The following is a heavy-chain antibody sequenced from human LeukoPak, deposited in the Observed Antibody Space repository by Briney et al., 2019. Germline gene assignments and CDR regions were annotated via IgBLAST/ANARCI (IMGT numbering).Heavy chain of an antibody. CDR3: ARGSSAPDY. CDR1: GFTFSSFA. V-gene: IGHV3-23*01. D-gene: IGHD1-26*01. CDR2: ISNSGGNT. Sequence: TGGSLRLSCAASGFTFSSFAMSWVRQAPGKGLEWVSTISNSGGNTYYADSVKGRFTISRDNSKNTLNLQMNSLSAEDTAVYYCARGSSAPDYWGQGTVVTVSS. J-gene: IGHJ4*02.